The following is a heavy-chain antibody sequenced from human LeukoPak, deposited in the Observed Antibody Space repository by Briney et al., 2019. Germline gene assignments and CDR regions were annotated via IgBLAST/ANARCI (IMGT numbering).Heavy chain of an antibody. CDR3: AKLPYSTRYYFDH. CDR2: ISGSGVST. CDR1: GFTFSSYA. Sequence: GGSLRLSCAASGFTFSSYAMSWVRQAPGKGLEWVSSISGSGVSTYYADSVKGRFTISGDNSKNTLSLQINSLRAEDTAVYYCAKLPYSTRYYFDHWGQGTLVTVSS. V-gene: IGHV3-23*01. D-gene: IGHD4-11*01. J-gene: IGHJ4*02.